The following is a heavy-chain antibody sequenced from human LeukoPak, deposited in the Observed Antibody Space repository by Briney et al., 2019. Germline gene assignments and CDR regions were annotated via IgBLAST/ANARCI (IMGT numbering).Heavy chain of an antibody. V-gene: IGHV4-39*01. CDR1: GGSISSSSYY. Sequence: SETLSLTCTVSGGSISSSSYYWSWIRPPPGKGLEWIGGIYYSGSTYYNPSLKSRVTISVYTSKNQFSLKLSSVTAADTAVYYCARQLGYCSSTSCYADKVDYWGQGTLVTVSS. CDR3: ARQLGYCSSTSCYADKVDY. D-gene: IGHD2-2*01. J-gene: IGHJ4*02. CDR2: IYYSGST.